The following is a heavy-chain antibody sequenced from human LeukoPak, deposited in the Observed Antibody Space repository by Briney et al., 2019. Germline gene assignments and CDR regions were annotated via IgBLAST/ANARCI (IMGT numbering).Heavy chain of an antibody. CDR2: IYHSGST. J-gene: IGHJ4*02. D-gene: IGHD3-22*01. CDR1: GGSISGGGYS. V-gene: IGHV4-30-2*01. Sequence: PSETLSLTCAVSGGSISGGGYSWSWIRQPPGKGLEWIGYIYHSGSTYYNPSLKSRVTISVDRSKNQFSLKLSSVTAADTAVYYCARGFGSSGYYPPLFDYWGQGTLVTVSS. CDR3: ARGFGSSGYYPPLFDY.